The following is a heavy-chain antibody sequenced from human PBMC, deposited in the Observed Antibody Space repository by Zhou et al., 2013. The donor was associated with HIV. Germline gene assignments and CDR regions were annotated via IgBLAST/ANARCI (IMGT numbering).Heavy chain of an antibody. Sequence: QVQLVQSGAEVKKPGSSVRVSCRPSESIFNSYAITWVRQAPGQGLEWMGRIIPFFGRPNFAQKFQGRVTITADKSTNTVYLELRSLRSEDTAVYYCARDCSSTSCYPPRTLEYNWFDPWGQGTLVTVSS. CDR3: ARDCSSTSCYPPRTLEYNWFDP. J-gene: IGHJ5*02. CDR1: ESIFNSYA. D-gene: IGHD2-2*01. CDR2: IIPFFGRP. V-gene: IGHV1-69*04.